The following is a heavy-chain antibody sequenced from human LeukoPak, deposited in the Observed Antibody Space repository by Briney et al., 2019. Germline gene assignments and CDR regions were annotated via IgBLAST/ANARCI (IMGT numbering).Heavy chain of an antibody. J-gene: IGHJ4*01. CDR1: GFVFSDYT. CDR2: LSSGRSP. CDR3: ARQLGYCAAGTCYFDS. V-gene: IGHV3-21*04. D-gene: IGHD2-8*02. Sequence: GGSLRLSCAGSGFVFSDYTMTWVRQAPGKGLEWISSLSSGRSPSYSDSLEGRLTMSSDNARNTLYLQMDNLRGEDTAMYYCARQLGYCAAGTCYFDSWGHGTQVTVSS.